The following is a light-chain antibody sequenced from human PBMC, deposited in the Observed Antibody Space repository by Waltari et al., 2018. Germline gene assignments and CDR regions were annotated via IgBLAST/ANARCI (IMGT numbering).Light chain of an antibody. CDR1: QGVSSN. J-gene: IGKJ1*01. CDR2: GAS. CDR3: QQYNNWPRT. Sequence: EIVMTQSPATLSVSPGERATLSCRASQGVSSNLGWYQQKPGQAPRLLIYGASTRATGIPARFSGSGSGTEFTLTISSLQSEDFAVYYCQQYNNWPRTFGQGTKVEIK. V-gene: IGKV3-15*01.